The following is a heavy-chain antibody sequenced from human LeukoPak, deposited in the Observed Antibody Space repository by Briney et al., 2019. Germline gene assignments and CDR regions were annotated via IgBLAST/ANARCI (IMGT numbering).Heavy chain of an antibody. V-gene: IGHV3-7*01. J-gene: IGHJ4*02. CDR3: ARDWGAYYHFFDY. CDR1: GFSISVYW. D-gene: IGHD3-22*01. CDR2: IKQDGSER. Sequence: PGGSLRLSCEATGFSISVYWMSGVRQAPGKGLEWVGNIKQDGSERNYVDSVKGRFTISRDNAKKSLYLQMNSLRAEDMAVYYCARDWGAYYHFFDYWGQGTLVTVSS.